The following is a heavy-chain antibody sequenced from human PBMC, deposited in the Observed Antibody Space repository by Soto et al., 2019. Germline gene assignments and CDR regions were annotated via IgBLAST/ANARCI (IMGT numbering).Heavy chain of an antibody. D-gene: IGHD3-16*01. V-gene: IGHV4-59*08. CDR1: GGSISSYY. Sequence: SETLSLTCTVSGGSISSYYWSWVRQPPGKGLEWIGYIYYSGSTNYNPSLKSRVTISVDTSKNQFSLKLSSVTAAVTAVYYGARHKTLAPWGQGTLVTVSS. CDR3: ARHKTLAP. J-gene: IGHJ5*02. CDR2: IYYSGST.